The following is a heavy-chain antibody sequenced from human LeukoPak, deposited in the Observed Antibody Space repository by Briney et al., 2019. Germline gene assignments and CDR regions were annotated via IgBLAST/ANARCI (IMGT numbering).Heavy chain of an antibody. J-gene: IGHJ4*02. Sequence: GGSLRLSCAASGLTFSNAWMSWVRQAPGKGLEWVGRIKSKTDGGTADYAAPVKGRFTILRDDSKNTLYLQMNSLKTEDTAVYYCATRGTASGYGTYFDYWGQGTLVTVSS. V-gene: IGHV3-15*01. CDR2: IKSKTDGGTA. D-gene: IGHD5-12*01. CDR1: GLTFSNAW. CDR3: ATRGTASGYGTYFDY.